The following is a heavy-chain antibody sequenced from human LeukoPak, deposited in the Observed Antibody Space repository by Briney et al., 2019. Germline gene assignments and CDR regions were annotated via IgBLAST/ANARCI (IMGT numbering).Heavy chain of an antibody. CDR2: ISGSGGST. CDR1: GFTFSSYA. D-gene: IGHD3-9*01. Sequence: GGSLRLSCAASGFTFSSYAMSWVRQAPGKGLEWVSAISGSGGSTYYADSVKGRFTISKDNSKNTLFLQINSLRAEDTAVYYCAKDAAKEYDILTSYLGDYFDYWGQGTLVTVSS. V-gene: IGHV3-23*01. CDR3: AKDAAKEYDILTSYLGDYFDY. J-gene: IGHJ4*02.